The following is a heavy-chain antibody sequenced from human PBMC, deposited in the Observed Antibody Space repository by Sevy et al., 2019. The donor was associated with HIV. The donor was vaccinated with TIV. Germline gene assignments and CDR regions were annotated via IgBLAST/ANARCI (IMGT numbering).Heavy chain of an antibody. CDR1: GGSISSGGYY. V-gene: IGHV4-31*03. Sequence: SETLSLTCTVSGGSISSGGYYGSWIRQHPGKGLEWIGYIYHSGSTYYNPSLKSRVTISVDTSKNQFSLKLSSVTAADTAVYYCARDEYDSSGTYWYFDLWGRGTLVTVSS. CDR2: IYHSGST. J-gene: IGHJ2*01. CDR3: ARDEYDSSGTYWYFDL. D-gene: IGHD3-22*01.